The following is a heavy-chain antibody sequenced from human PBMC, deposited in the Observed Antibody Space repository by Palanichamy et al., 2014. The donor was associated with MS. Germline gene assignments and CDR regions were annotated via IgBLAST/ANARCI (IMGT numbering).Heavy chain of an antibody. CDR2: ISSINNST. CDR3: ARVGRLEVGHYDSNGWFSGRTSYYYMDV. Sequence: QIQLVESGGGLVKPGGSLRLSCATSGFTFSDHHMSWIRQPPGKGLEWVSYISSINNSTNYADSVKGRFTISRDNAKTSLYLQLNSLRAEDTAVYYSARVGRLEVGHYDSNGWFSGRTSYYYMDVWGKGTTVTVSS. J-gene: IGHJ6*03. CDR1: GFTFSDHH. D-gene: IGHD2-8*01. V-gene: IGHV3-11*06.